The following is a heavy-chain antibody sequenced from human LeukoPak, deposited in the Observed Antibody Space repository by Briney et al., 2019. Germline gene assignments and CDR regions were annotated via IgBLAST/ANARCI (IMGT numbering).Heavy chain of an antibody. Sequence: GASVKVSCKVSGYTLTELSMHWVRQAPGKGLEWMGGFDPEDGETIYAQKFQGRVTITADESTSTAYMELSSLRSEDTAVYYCATTLEQDIVTTFDYWGQGTLVTVSS. CDR2: FDPEDGET. CDR1: GYTLTELS. D-gene: IGHD5-12*01. V-gene: IGHV1-24*01. CDR3: ATTLEQDIVTTFDY. J-gene: IGHJ4*02.